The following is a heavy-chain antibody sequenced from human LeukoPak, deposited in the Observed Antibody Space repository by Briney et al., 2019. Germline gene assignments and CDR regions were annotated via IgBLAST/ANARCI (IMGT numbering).Heavy chain of an antibody. CDR3: ARTKYYDILTRYYSWSTPTPAHFDY. J-gene: IGHJ4*02. D-gene: IGHD3-9*01. Sequence: SETLSLTCSVYGGSFRGYYWSCIRQPPGKGLEWSGEINHSGSTNYNPSLKSRVTISVDTSKKQFSLKLSSVTAADTAVYYCARTKYYDILTRYYSWSTPTPAHFDYWGKGTLVTVSS. V-gene: IGHV4-34*01. CDR2: INHSGST. CDR1: GGSFRGYY.